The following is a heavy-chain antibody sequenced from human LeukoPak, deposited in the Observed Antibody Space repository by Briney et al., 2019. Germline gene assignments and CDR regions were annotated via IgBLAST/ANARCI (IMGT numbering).Heavy chain of an antibody. CDR2: IYSGGST. Sequence: PGGSLRLSCAAPGFTVSSNYMSWVRQAPGKGLEWVSVIYSGGSTYYADSVKGRFTISRDNSKNTLYLQMNSLRAEDTAVYYCARSSSIAARYFDYWVQGTLVTVSS. V-gene: IGHV3-66*02. D-gene: IGHD6-6*01. J-gene: IGHJ4*02. CDR3: ARSSSIAARYFDY. CDR1: GFTVSSNY.